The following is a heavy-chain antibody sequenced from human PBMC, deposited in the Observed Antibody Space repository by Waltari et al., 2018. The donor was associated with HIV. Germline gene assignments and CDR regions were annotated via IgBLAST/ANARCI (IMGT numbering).Heavy chain of an antibody. V-gene: IGHV4-59*01. D-gene: IGHD5-18*01. CDR2: FYDGGSS. Sequence: QVQLQESGPGLVRPSETLSLTCTVSGYSMSGYYWSWIRQSPGRGLEWSAYFYDGGSSNYNDSLKRRVKISLHTSTNHFSLDVNSVIAADTAVYYCVRGYSFRSWVHFDSWGQGALVTVSS. CDR1: GYSMSGYY. CDR3: VRGYSFRSWVHFDS. J-gene: IGHJ4*02.